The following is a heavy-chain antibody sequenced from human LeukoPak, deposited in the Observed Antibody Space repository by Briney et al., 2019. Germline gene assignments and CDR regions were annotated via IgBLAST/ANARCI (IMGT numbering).Heavy chain of an antibody. CDR1: GFTFDDYA. CDR3: ARGRIQLYQHYYYYMDV. D-gene: IGHD5-18*01. CDR2: ISGDGGST. J-gene: IGHJ6*03. Sequence: PGGSLRLSCAASGFTFDDYAMHWVRQAPGKGLEWVSLISGDGGSTYYADSVKGRFTISRDNSKNTLYLQMNRLRAEDTAVYYCARGRIQLYQHYYYYMDVWGKGTTVTVSS. V-gene: IGHV3-43*02.